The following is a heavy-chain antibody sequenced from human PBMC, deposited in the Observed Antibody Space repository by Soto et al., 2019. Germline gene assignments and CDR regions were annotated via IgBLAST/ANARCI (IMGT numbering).Heavy chain of an antibody. V-gene: IGHV3-48*03. CDR2: ISSSGSTI. CDR3: ARDGAYCTNGVCYTGFDY. J-gene: IGHJ4*02. CDR1: GFTFSSYE. D-gene: IGHD2-8*01. Sequence: PGGSLRLSCAASGFTFSSYEMNWVRQAPGKGLEWVSYISSSGSTIYYADPVKGRFTISRDNAKNSLYLQMNSLRAEDTAVYYCARDGAYCTNGVCYTGFDYWGQGTLVTVSS.